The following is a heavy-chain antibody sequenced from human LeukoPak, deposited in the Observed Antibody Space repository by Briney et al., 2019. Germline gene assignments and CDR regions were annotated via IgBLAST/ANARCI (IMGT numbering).Heavy chain of an antibody. CDR2: ITGSCGAT. V-gene: IGHV3-23*01. J-gene: IGHJ4*02. D-gene: IGHD3-22*01. Sequence: PGGSLRLSCAASGFTFSTYAVTWVRQAPGKGLELVSAITGSCGATYYADSVKGRFIISRENCKMTLCLKMSSLRAEETAVYYCAKDRGRYYDSNGYSWGYYFDSWGQGILVTVST. CDR3: AKDRGRYYDSNGYSWGYYFDS. CDR1: GFTFSTYA.